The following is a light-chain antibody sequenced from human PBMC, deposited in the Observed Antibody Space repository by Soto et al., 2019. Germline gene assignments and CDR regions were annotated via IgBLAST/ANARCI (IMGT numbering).Light chain of an antibody. V-gene: IGKV1-9*01. Sequence: DIQLTQSPSFLSASVGDRVTITCRASQGMSSYLAWYQQKPGKAPKLLIYAASTLQSGVPSRFSGSGSGTEFTLTISSLQPEDFATYYCQQLNSYPLTFGVGTKVEIK. CDR1: QGMSSY. CDR2: AAS. CDR3: QQLNSYPLT. J-gene: IGKJ4*01.